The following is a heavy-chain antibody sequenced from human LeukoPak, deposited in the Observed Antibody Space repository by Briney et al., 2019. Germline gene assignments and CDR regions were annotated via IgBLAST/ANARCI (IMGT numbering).Heavy chain of an antibody. CDR2: INHSGST. V-gene: IGHV4-34*01. Sequence: SETLSLTCAVYGGSFSGYYWSWIRQPPGKGLEWIGEINHSGSTNYNPSLKSRVTISVDTSKNQFSLKLSSVTAADTAVYYCARVPGIVGASEYDYWGQGTLVTVSS. J-gene: IGHJ4*02. CDR3: ARVPGIVGASEYDY. D-gene: IGHD1-26*01. CDR1: GGSFSGYY.